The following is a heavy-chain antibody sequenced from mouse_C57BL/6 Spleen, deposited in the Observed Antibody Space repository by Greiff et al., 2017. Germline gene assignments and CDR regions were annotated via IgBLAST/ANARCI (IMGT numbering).Heavy chain of an antibody. J-gene: IGHJ4*01. Sequence: EVQLQQSGPELVKPGASVKISCKASGYTFTDYYMNWVKQSHGKSLEWIGDINPNNGGTSYNQKFKGKATLTVDKSSSTAYMELRSLTSEDSAVYYCARGSLGRGEDAMDYWGQGTSVTVSS. CDR2: INPNNGGT. CDR3: ARGSLGRGEDAMDY. V-gene: IGHV1-26*01. CDR1: GYTFTDYY. D-gene: IGHD4-1*01.